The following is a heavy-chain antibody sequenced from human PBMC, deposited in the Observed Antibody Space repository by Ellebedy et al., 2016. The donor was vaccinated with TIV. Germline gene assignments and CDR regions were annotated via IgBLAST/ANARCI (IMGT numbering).Heavy chain of an antibody. J-gene: IGHJ4*02. CDR1: GFTFSDYY. V-gene: IGHV3-11*01. CDR2: ITNSGTYM. D-gene: IGHD3-22*01. Sequence: GESLKISXAASGFTFSDYYMTWIRQAPGKGLEYISYITNSGTYMNYADSVRGRFSISRDNAKNSLYLQMNSLSAEDTAVYYCATICLDSYCSWGQGTLVTVSS. CDR3: ATICLDSYCS.